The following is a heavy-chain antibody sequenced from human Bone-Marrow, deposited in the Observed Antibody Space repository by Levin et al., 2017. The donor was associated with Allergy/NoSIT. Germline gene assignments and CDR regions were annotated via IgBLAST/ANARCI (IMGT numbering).Heavy chain of an antibody. Sequence: GGSLRLSCVASGFSVSIYYMSWVRQAPGKGLEWVSVIYTGGRTYYADSVKDKFTISRDNYKNMVYLQINSLRAEDTAVYYCAREGFMVRGVIPFDYWGQGTLVTVSS. CDR1: GFSVSIYY. J-gene: IGHJ4*02. CDR3: AREGFMVRGVIPFDY. D-gene: IGHD3-10*01. CDR2: IYTGGRT. V-gene: IGHV3-66*01.